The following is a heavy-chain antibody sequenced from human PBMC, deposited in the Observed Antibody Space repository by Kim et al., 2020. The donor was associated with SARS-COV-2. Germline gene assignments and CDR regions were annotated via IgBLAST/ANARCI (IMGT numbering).Heavy chain of an antibody. CDR3: VKGASSGWDGYAY. V-gene: IGHV3-23*01. D-gene: IGHD6-19*01. J-gene: IGHJ4*02. Sequence: YPDPGKGRFTISRDNSKNTLFLQMNSLTVEDTAIYYCVKGASSGWDGYAYWGLGTLVAVSS.